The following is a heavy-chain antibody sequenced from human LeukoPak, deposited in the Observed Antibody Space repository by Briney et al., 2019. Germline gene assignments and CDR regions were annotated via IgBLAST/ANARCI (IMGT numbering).Heavy chain of an antibody. CDR2: INHSGST. CDR3: ARSYGTTYYFDY. J-gene: IGHJ4*02. CDR1: GGSFSGYY. V-gene: IGHV4-34*01. D-gene: IGHD1-7*01. Sequence: SETLSLTCAVYGGSFSGYYWSWIRQPPGKGLEWIGEINHSGSTNYNPSLKSRVTIPVDTSKNQFSLKLSSVTAADTAVYYCARSYGTTYYFDYWGQGTLVTVSS.